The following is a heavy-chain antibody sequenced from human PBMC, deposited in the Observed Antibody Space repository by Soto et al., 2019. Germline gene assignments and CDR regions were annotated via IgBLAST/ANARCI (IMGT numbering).Heavy chain of an antibody. J-gene: IGHJ4*02. Sequence: SLRLSCVGSGFRFSDYPLNWVRQAPGKGLEWVAVIWYDGSNKYYADSVKGRFTISRDNSKNTLYLQMNSLRAEDTAVYYCARAPYSSGPTDYWGQGTLVTVSS. CDR1: GFRFSDYP. D-gene: IGHD6-19*01. V-gene: IGHV3-33*08. CDR2: IWYDGSNK. CDR3: ARAPYSSGPTDY.